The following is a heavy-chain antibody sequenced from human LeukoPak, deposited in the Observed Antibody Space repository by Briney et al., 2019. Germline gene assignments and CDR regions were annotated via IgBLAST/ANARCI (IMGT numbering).Heavy chain of an antibody. Sequence: PGGSLRHSCAASGFTFSSYAMSWVRQAPGKGLEWVSAISGSGGSTYYADSVKGRFTISRDNSKNTLYLQMNSLRAEDTAVYYCAKDQGVVVVAALDYWGQGTLVTVSS. V-gene: IGHV3-23*01. CDR3: AKDQGVVVVAALDY. D-gene: IGHD2-15*01. CDR2: ISGSGGST. CDR1: GFTFSSYA. J-gene: IGHJ4*02.